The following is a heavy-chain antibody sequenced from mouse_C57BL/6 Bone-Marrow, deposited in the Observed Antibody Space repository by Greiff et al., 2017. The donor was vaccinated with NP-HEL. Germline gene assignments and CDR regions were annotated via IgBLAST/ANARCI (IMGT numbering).Heavy chain of an antibody. CDR2: ISSGGSYT. V-gene: IGHV5-6*01. J-gene: IGHJ3*01. CDR1: GFTFSSYG. CDR3: ARRGKGGFAY. D-gene: IGHD4-1*01. Sequence: VQLKESGGDLVKPGGSLKLSCAASGFTFSSYGMSWVRQTPDKRLEWVATISSGGSYTYYPDSVKGRFTISRDNAKNTLYLQMSSLKSEDTAMYYCARRGKGGFAYWGQGTLVTVSA.